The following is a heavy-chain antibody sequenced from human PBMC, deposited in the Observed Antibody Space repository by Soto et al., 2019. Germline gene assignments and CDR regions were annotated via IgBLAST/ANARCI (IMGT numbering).Heavy chain of an antibody. CDR3: AKDRNYLAVSGSYFFDL. J-gene: IGHJ4*02. CDR1: GFTFSKYG. D-gene: IGHD6-19*01. V-gene: IGHV3-30*18. CDR2: ISSDVNNK. Sequence: QEQLVESGGGVVQPGKSLRLSCAASGFTFSKYGMHWVRQAPGKGLEWVALISSDVNNKQYADSVKGRFTISRDNSKDTVSLEMNSLTTEDAAVYYCAKDRNYLAVSGSYFFDLWGQGTLVTVSS.